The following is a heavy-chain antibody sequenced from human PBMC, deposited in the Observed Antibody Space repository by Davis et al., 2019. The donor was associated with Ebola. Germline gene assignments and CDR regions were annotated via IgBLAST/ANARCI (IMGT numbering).Heavy chain of an antibody. CDR3: ARHRAPHWFDP. CDR2: IYYSGST. J-gene: IGHJ5*02. V-gene: IGHV4-59*04. CDR1: GGSISSYY. Sequence: MPSETLSLTCTVSGGSISSYYWSWIRQPPGKGLEWIGYIYYSGSTYYNPSLKSRVTISVDTSKNQLSLKLSSVTAADTAVYYCARHRAPHWFDPWGQGTLVIVSS.